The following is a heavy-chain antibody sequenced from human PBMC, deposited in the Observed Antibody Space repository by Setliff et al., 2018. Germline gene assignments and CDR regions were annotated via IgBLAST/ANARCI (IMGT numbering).Heavy chain of an antibody. V-gene: IGHV1-18*01. CDR1: GHTFITFG. CDR3: AYDSSGYYPGY. J-gene: IGHJ4*02. Sequence: GASVKVSCKASGHTFITFGISWVRQAPGQGLEWMGWISAYSDDTKYAEKSQGRVTMTMDTSTGTAYMELRSLRSDDTAVYICAYDSSGYYPGYWGQGTLVTVSS. D-gene: IGHD3-22*01. CDR2: ISAYSDDT.